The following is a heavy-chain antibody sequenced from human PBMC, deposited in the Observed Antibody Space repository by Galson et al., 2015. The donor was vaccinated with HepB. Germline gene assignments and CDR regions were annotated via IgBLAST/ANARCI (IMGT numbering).Heavy chain of an antibody. CDR2: TYYRSKWYN. J-gene: IGHJ4*02. V-gene: IGHV6-1*01. CDR1: GDSVSSNSAA. Sequence: CAISGDSVSSNSAAWNWIRQSPSRGLEWLGRTYYRSKWYNDYAVSVKSRITINPDTSKNQFSLQLNSVTPEDTAVYYCAGVAYYYDSKGPEYYFDYWGQGTLVTVSS. CDR3: AGVAYYYDSKGPEYYFDY. D-gene: IGHD3-22*01.